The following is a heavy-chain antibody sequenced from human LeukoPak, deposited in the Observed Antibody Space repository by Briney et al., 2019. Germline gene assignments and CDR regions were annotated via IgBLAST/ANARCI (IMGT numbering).Heavy chain of an antibody. D-gene: IGHD7-27*01. CDR2: IIPIFGTA. CDR1: GGTFSSYA. J-gene: IGHJ3*02. CDR3: ANLGYLDDDAFDI. V-gene: IGHV1-69*13. Sequence: GASVKVSCKASGGTFSSYAISWVRQAPGQGLEWMGGIIPIFGTANYAQKFQGRVTITADESTSTAYMELSSLRSEDTAVYYCANLGYLDDDAFDIWGQGTMVTVSS.